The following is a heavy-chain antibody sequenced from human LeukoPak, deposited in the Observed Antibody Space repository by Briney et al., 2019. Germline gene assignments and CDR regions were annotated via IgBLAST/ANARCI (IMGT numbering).Heavy chain of an antibody. D-gene: IGHD5-12*01. CDR2: INSDGSST. V-gene: IGHV3-74*01. CDR3: ARPSEATTYYFYY. J-gene: IGHJ4*02. CDR1: GFTFSSYW. Sequence: GGSLRLSCAASGFTFSSYWMHWVRQAPGKGLVWVSRINSDGSSTSYADSVKGRFTISRDNPKNTLCLQMNSLRAEDTAVYCCARPSEATTYYFYYWGQGTLVTVSS.